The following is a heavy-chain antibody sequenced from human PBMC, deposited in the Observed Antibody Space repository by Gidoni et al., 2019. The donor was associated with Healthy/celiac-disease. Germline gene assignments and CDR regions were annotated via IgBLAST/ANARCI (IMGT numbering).Heavy chain of an antibody. CDR2: IKHSGST. D-gene: IGHD3-9*01. V-gene: IGHV4-34*01. CDR3: ARAGYFDWSRASYFDY. CDR1: GGSFRGYY. J-gene: IGHJ4*02. Sequence: QVQLQQWGAGLLKPSETLSLTCAVYGGSFRGYYWRWIRPPPGKGLEWIGEIKHSGSTNYNPSLKSRVTISVDTSKNQFSLKLSSVTAADTAVYYCARAGYFDWSRASYFDYWGQGTLVTVSS.